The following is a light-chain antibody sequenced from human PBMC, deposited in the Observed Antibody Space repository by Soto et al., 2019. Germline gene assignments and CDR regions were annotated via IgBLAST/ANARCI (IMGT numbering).Light chain of an antibody. V-gene: IGLV1-44*01. CDR1: GSSIGTNT. CDR3: AAWDGSLNNVL. Sequence: QAVVTQPPSASGTPGQRVTISCSGGGSSIGTNTVNWYRQLPGTAPKLLIYGDNQRPSGVPDRFSGSKSGTSASLAISGLQPEDEAEYYCAAWDGSLNNVLFGGGTKLTVL. CDR2: GDN. J-gene: IGLJ2*01.